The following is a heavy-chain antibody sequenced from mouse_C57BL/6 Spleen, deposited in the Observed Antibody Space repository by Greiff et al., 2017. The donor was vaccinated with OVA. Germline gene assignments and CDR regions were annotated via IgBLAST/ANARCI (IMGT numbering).Heavy chain of an antibody. Sequence: VQLQQPGAELVKPGASVKLSCKASGYTFTSYWMQWVKQRPGQGLEWIGEIDPSDSYTNYNQKFKGKATLTVDTSSSTAYMQLSSLTSEDSAVYYCARGLGGAYWGQGTLVTVSA. D-gene: IGHD4-1*01. CDR2: IDPSDSYT. CDR3: ARGLGGAY. J-gene: IGHJ3*01. V-gene: IGHV1-50*01. CDR1: GYTFTSYW.